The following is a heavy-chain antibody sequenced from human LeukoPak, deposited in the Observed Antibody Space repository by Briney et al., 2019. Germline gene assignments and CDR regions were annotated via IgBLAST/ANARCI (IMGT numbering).Heavy chain of an antibody. J-gene: IGHJ4*02. V-gene: IGHV4-59*08. CDR1: GGSISSYY. CDR3: ARLVDTAMVFDY. D-gene: IGHD5-18*01. CDR2: IYYSGST. Sequence: SETLSLTCTVSGGSISSYYWSWIRQPPGKGLERIGYIYYSGSTNYNPSLKSRVTISVDTSKNQFSLKLSSVTAADTAVYYCARLVDTAMVFDYWGQGTLVTVSS.